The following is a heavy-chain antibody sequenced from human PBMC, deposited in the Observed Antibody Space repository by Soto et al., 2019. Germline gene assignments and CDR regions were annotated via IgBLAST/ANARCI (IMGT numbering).Heavy chain of an antibody. CDR1: GLTFSNFA. J-gene: IGHJ4*02. CDR2: ITSSGGST. V-gene: IGHV3-23*01. Sequence: EVQLLESGGGSGQPGGSLRLSCAASGLTFSNFAMSWVRQAPGKGLEWVSTITSSGGSTYYADSVKGRFTISRDNSKNTLYLQMDSLRAEDTAVYYCSNLPPRLTRVDYWGQGTLVTVSS. CDR3: SNLPPRLTRVDY.